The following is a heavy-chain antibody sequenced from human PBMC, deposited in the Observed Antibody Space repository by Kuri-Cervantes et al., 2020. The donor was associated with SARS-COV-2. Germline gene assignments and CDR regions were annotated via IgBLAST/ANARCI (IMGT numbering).Heavy chain of an antibody. D-gene: IGHD1-1*01. CDR1: EFTVSSYS. Sequence: GGSLRPSWAASEFTVSSYSMNWVRQAPGKGLEWVSSIRSSSSYIYYADSVKGRFTISRDNAKNSLYLQMNSLRAEDTAVYYCARGNHWNDAVFDYWGQGTLVTVSS. V-gene: IGHV3-21*01. CDR2: IRSSSSYI. J-gene: IGHJ4*02. CDR3: ARGNHWNDAVFDY.